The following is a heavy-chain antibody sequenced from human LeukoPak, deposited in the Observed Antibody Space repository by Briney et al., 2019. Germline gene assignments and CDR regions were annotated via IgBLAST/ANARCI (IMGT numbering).Heavy chain of an antibody. D-gene: IGHD5-24*01. CDR2: IKQDGSET. V-gene: IGHV3-7*01. Sequence: GGSLRLSCATSGFTFSTYWMSWVRQAPGKGLEWVVNIKQDGSETYYADSVKGRFTIFRDNAKNSLYLQMDSLRVEDTAVYYCANGDGFDYWGQGTLVIVSS. CDR1: GFTFSTYW. J-gene: IGHJ4*02. CDR3: ANGDGFDY.